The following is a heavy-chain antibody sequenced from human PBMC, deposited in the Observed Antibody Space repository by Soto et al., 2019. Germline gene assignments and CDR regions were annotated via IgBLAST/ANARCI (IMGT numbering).Heavy chain of an antibody. D-gene: IGHD1-26*01. CDR1: GFTFSSYA. J-gene: IGHJ4*02. CDR2: ISDSGGST. V-gene: IGHV3-23*01. CDR3: AKAGPNSQGRNYFDY. Sequence: EVQLLESGGGLVQPGGSLRLSCAASGFTFSSYAMSWVRQAPGKGLAWVSAISDSGGSTYYADSVRGRFSISRDNSKNTLHLQMNSLRAEDTALYYCAKAGPNSQGRNYFDYWGQGTLVTVSS.